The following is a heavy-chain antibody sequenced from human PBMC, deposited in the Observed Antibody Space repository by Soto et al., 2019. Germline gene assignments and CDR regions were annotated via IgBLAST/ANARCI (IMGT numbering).Heavy chain of an antibody. J-gene: IGHJ4*02. V-gene: IGHV4-30-2*01. CDR1: GGSISSGGYS. CDR2: IYHSGST. D-gene: IGHD3-22*01. CDR3: ARVSSDSSGYYFDY. Sequence: PSETLSLTCAVSGGSISSGGYSWSWIRQPPGKGLEWIGYIYHSGSTYYNPSLKSRVTISVDRSKNQFSLKLSSVTAADTAVYYCARVSSDSSGYYFDYWGQGTLVTV.